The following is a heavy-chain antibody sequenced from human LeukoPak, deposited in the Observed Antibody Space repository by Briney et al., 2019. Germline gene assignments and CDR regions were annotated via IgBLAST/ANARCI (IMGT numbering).Heavy chain of an antibody. J-gene: IGHJ4*02. CDR2: ISWNSGSI. Sequence: GGSLRLSCAASGFTFDDYAMHWVRQAPGKGLEWVSGISWNSGSIGYADSVKGRFTISRDNAKNSLFLQMNGLRPEDTAVFYCARGQYTDGLSYWGQGTLVTVSS. D-gene: IGHD5-24*01. CDR3: ARGQYTDGLSY. V-gene: IGHV3-9*01. CDR1: GFTFDDYA.